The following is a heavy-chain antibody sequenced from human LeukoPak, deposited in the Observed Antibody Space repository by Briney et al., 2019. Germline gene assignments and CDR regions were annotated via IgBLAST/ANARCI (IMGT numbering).Heavy chain of an antibody. V-gene: IGHV4-39*01. Sequence: SETLSLTCSVSGGSITSSNHYWGWIRQPPGKGLGWIGTIPYSGTTSYTPSLKSQVTISKDTSKNRFSRRLSSVTAADTAVYYGARQVSRRSRAAPAGVDYWGQGTLVIVSS. CDR3: ARQVSRRSRAAPAGVDY. CDR1: GGSITSSNHY. D-gene: IGHD6-13*01. J-gene: IGHJ4*02. CDR2: IPYSGTT.